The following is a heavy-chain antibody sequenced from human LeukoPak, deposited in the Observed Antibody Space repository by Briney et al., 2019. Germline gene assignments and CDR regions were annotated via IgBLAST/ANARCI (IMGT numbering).Heavy chain of an antibody. V-gene: IGHV1-18*01. J-gene: IGHJ4*02. CDR2: ISAYNGNT. CDR1: GYTFTSYG. Sequence: GASVKVSCKASGYTFTSYGISWVRQAPGQGLEWMGWISAYNGNTNYAQKLQGRVTMTTDTSTSTAYMELRSLRSDDTAVYYCARDGAPSLYDYVWGSYRYPLGYWGQGPLVTVSS. D-gene: IGHD3-16*02. CDR3: ARDGAPSLYDYVWGSYRYPLGY.